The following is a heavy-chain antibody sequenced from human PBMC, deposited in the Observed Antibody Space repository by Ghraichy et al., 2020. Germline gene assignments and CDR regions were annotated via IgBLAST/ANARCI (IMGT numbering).Heavy chain of an antibody. Sequence: SETLSLTCAVSGDSISSEGYYWTWIRQSPVKGLEWIGYIYHTGGTHYNPSFRGRLSMAVDKSTDQFSVHLTSVTAADSAVYYCARAGGDDYTWVFDLWGRGHLVTVSS. V-gene: IGHV4-31*11. J-gene: IGHJ4*02. D-gene: IGHD4-11*01. CDR2: IYHTGGT. CDR1: GDSISSEGYY. CDR3: ARAGGDDYTWVFDL.